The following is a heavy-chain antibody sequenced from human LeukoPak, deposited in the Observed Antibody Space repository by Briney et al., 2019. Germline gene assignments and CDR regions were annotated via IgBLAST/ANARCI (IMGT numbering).Heavy chain of an antibody. CDR2: FDPEDGGT. CDR3: ATDGTWTASGSYSFDY. Sequence: GASVKVSSKVPGYTLTELSMHSVRQAPGKGRERMGGFDPEDGGTIYAQKFQGRVTVTEDTSTDTAYMELSSLRSEDTAVYYCATDGTWTASGSYSFDYWGQGTLVTVSS. J-gene: IGHJ4*02. V-gene: IGHV1-24*01. D-gene: IGHD1-26*01. CDR1: GYTLTELS.